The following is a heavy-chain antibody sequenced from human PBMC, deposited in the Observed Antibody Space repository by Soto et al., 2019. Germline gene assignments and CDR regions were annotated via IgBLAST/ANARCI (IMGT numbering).Heavy chain of an antibody. D-gene: IGHD2-15*01. CDR3: ARGFCSGGSCLVGWFDP. Sequence: PSETLSLTCTVSGGSVSSGSYYWSWIRQPPGKGLEWIGYIYYSGSTNYNPSLKSRVTISLDTSKNQFSLKLSSVTAADTAVYYCARGFCSGGSCLVGWFDPWGQGTLVTVS. CDR1: GGSVSSGSYY. V-gene: IGHV4-61*01. CDR2: IYYSGST. J-gene: IGHJ5*02.